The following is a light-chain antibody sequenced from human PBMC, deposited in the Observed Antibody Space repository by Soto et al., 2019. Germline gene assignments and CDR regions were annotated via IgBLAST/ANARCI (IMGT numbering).Light chain of an antibody. CDR2: DVS. CDR1: INDIGGYNY. Sequence: QSALTQPRSVSGSPGQAVTISCTGTINDIGGYNYVSWYQQHPDKAPKLMIFDVSQRPSGVPDRFSGSKSGNTASLTISGLQAEDEADYYCCSYAGSYTFVVFGGGTKLTVL. CDR3: CSYAGSYTFVV. V-gene: IGLV2-11*01. J-gene: IGLJ2*01.